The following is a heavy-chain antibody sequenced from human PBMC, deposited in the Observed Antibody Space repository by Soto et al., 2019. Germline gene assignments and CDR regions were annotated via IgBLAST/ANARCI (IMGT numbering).Heavy chain of an antibody. D-gene: IGHD1-20*01. Sequence: PGGSLRLSCAAPGFTFRGDAMSWVRQAPGKGLEWVSSISGSGEMTHYADSVKGRFTISRDNAKNTLYLQMESLRAEDTALYYCARSEMTYNWNDWGQGALVTVSS. V-gene: IGHV3-23*01. CDR3: ARSEMTYNWND. CDR1: GFTFRGDA. CDR2: ISGSGEMT. J-gene: IGHJ4*02.